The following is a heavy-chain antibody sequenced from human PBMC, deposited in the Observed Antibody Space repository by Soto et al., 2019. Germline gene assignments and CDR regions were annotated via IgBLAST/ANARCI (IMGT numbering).Heavy chain of an antibody. CDR2: IYSGGST. D-gene: IGHD2-15*01. CDR3: ASCRSLSLYYFDY. V-gene: IGHV3-53*04. J-gene: IGHJ4*02. CDR1: GFTVSSNY. Sequence: GGSLRLSCAASGFTVSSNYMSWVRQAPGKGLEWVSVIYSGGSTYYADSVKGRFTISRHDSKNTLYLQMNSLRAEDTAVYYCASCRSLSLYYFDYWGQGTLVTVSS.